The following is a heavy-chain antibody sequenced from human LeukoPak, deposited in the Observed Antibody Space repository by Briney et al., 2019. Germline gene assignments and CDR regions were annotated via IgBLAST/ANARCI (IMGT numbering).Heavy chain of an antibody. CDR1: GYSISSGYY. D-gene: IGHD6-19*01. CDR2: IYHSGST. CDR3: AREEDSSGWYDY. V-gene: IGHV4-38-2*02. J-gene: IGHJ4*02. Sequence: SETLSLTCTVSGYSISSGYYWGWIRQPPGKGLEWIGSIYHSGSTYYNPSLKSRVTISVDTSKNQFSLKLSSVTAADTAVYYCAREEDSSGWYDYWGQGILVTVSS.